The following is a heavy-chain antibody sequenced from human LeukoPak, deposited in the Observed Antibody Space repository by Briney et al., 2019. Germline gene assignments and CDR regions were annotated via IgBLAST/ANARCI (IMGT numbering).Heavy chain of an antibody. V-gene: IGHV1-69*01. CDR1: GGTFSSYA. CDR2: IIPIFGTA. D-gene: IGHD2-8*01. CDR3: ARDGYCTNGVCYTTSSTGFDY. Sequence: GSSVKVSCKASGGTFSSYAISWVRQAPGQGLEWMGGIIPIFGTANYAQKFQGRVTITADESTSTAYMELSSLRSEDTAVYYCARDGYCTNGVCYTTSSTGFDYWGQGTLVTVSS. J-gene: IGHJ4*02.